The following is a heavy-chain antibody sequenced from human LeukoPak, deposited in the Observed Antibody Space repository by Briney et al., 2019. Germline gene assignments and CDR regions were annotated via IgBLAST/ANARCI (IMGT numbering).Heavy chain of an antibody. Sequence: SETLSLTCTVSGGSISSYYWSWIRQPPGKGLEWIGYIYYSGSTNYNPSLKSRVTISVDTSKNQFSLNLSSVTAADTAVYYCASHVVVTGTRGFDYWGQGTLVTVSS. CDR2: IYYSGST. J-gene: IGHJ4*02. V-gene: IGHV4-59*08. CDR1: GGSISSYY. CDR3: ASHVVVTGTRGFDY. D-gene: IGHD2-21*02.